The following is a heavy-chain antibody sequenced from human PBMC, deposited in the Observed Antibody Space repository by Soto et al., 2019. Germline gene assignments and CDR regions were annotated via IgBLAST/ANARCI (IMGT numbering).Heavy chain of an antibody. V-gene: IGHV1-8*01. CDR3: ARGKSWSGLSSFYYYYGMDV. J-gene: IGHJ6*02. CDR2: MNPNSGNT. CDR1: GYTFTSYD. Sequence: ASVKVSCKASGYTFTSYDINWVRQATGQGLEWMGWMNPNSGNTGYAQKFQGRVTMTRNTSISTAYMELSRLRFEDTVVYYCARGKSWSGLSSFYYYYGMDVWGQGTTVTVCS. D-gene: IGHD3-3*01.